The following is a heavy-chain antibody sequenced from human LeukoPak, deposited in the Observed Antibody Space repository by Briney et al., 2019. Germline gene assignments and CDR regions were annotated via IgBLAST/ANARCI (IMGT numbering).Heavy chain of an antibody. Sequence: GGSLRLSCAASGFTFSSYTMHWVRQAPGKGLEWVTIISYDGSNKYYADSVKGRFTISRDNSKNTLYLQMNSLRAEDTAVYYCAKEGFDSWGQGTLVTVSS. CDR1: GFTFSSYT. CDR3: AKEGFDS. V-gene: IGHV3-30-3*01. CDR2: ISYDGSNK. J-gene: IGHJ4*02.